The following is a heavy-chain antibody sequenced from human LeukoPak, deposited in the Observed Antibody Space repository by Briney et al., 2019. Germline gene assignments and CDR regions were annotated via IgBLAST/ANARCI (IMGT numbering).Heavy chain of an antibody. CDR3: ARDYQVYYDILTGPRYFDY. V-gene: IGHV3-21*01. D-gene: IGHD3-9*01. CDR2: ISSSSSYI. Sequence: GGSLRLSCAASGFTFSSYSMNWVRQAPGKGLEWVSSISSSSSYIYYADSVKGRFTISRDNAKNSLYLQMNSLRVEDTAVYYCARDYQVYYDILTGPRYFDYWGQGTLVTVSS. J-gene: IGHJ4*02. CDR1: GFTFSSYS.